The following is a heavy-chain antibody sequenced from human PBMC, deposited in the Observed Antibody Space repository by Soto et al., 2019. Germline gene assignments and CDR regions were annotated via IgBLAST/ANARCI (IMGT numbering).Heavy chain of an antibody. CDR3: ARAPQWPARLPFDY. CDR1: GFTFSSYS. D-gene: IGHD6-19*01. CDR2: ISSSSSYI. V-gene: IGHV3-21*01. Sequence: GGSLRLSCAASGFTFSSYSMNWVRQAPGKGLEWVSSISSSSSYIYYADSVKGRFTISRDNAKNSLYPQMNSLRAEDTAVYYCARAPQWPARLPFDYWGQGTLVTVSS. J-gene: IGHJ4*02.